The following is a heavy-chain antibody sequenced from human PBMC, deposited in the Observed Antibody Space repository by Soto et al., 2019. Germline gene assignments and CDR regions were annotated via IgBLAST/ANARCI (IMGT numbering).Heavy chain of an antibody. CDR1: GFTFSRYW. CDR2: INEDGSTT. CDR3: AKDRNDYIWGSHRSPYFDY. V-gene: IGHV3-74*01. Sequence: GGSLRLSCAASGFTFSRYWMHWVRQVPGKGLVWVSRINEDGSTTTYADSVKGRFTISRDNSKNTLYLQMNSLRAEDTAVYYCAKDRNDYIWGSHRSPYFDYWGQGTLVTVSS. J-gene: IGHJ4*02. D-gene: IGHD3-16*02.